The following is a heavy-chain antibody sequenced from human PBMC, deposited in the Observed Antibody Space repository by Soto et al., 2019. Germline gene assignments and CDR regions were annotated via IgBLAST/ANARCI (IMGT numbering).Heavy chain of an antibody. CDR3: ARATDIVVVVAATPPHFDY. D-gene: IGHD2-15*01. CDR2: INHSGST. V-gene: IGHV4-34*01. Sequence: ETLSLTCAVYGGSFSGYYWSWIRQPPGKGLEWIGEINHSGSTNYNPSLKSRVTISVDTSKNQFSLKLSSVTAADTAVYYCARATDIVVVVAATPPHFDYWGQGTLVTVSS. CDR1: GGSFSGYY. J-gene: IGHJ4*02.